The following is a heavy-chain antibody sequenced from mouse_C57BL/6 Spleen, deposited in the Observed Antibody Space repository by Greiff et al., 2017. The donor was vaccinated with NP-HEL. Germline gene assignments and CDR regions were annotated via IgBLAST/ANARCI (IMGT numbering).Heavy chain of an antibody. CDR1: GFTFSSYA. D-gene: IGHD1-1*01. CDR3: AREGYGSSYNYAMDY. Sequence: EVNLVESGGGLVKPGGSLKLSCAASGFTFSSYAMSWVRQTPEKRLEWVATISDGGSYTYYPDNVKGRFTISRDNAKNNLYLQMSHLKSEDTAMYYCAREGYGSSYNYAMDYWGQGTSVTVSS. J-gene: IGHJ4*01. V-gene: IGHV5-4*01. CDR2: ISDGGSYT.